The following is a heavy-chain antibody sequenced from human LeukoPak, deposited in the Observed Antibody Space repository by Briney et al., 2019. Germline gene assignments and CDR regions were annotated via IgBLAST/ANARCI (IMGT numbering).Heavy chain of an antibody. Sequence: GSLRLSCAASGFTFSSYAMHWVRQAPGKGLEWVAVISYDGSNKYYADSVKGRFTISRDNSKNTLYLQMNSLRAEDTAVYYCAKASSWLHAFDIWGQGTMVTVSS. V-gene: IGHV3-30-3*01. CDR3: AKASSWLHAFDI. J-gene: IGHJ3*02. CDR2: ISYDGSNK. D-gene: IGHD3-9*01. CDR1: GFTFSSYA.